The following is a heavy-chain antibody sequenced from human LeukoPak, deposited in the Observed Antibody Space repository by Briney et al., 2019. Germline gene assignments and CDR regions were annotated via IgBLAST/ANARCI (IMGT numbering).Heavy chain of an antibody. Sequence: GGTLRLSCAASGFTFSSYGMSRVRQAPGKGLEWVSAISGSGGSTYYADSVKGRFTISRDNSKNTLYLQMNSLRAEDTAVYYCANSPADYDILTGSDYWGQGTLVTVSS. CDR3: ANSPADYDILTGSDY. CDR1: GFTFSSYG. CDR2: ISGSGGST. D-gene: IGHD3-9*01. V-gene: IGHV3-23*01. J-gene: IGHJ4*02.